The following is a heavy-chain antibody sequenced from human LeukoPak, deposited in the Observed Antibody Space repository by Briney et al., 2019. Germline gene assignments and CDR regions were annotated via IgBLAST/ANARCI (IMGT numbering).Heavy chain of an antibody. Sequence: PGGSLRLSCAASGFTFSGSAMNLVRQAPGKGLEWVSAISISGDDTYYAESVKGRFTISRDNSKNTLYLRMNSLRAEDTAVYFCANPEWGTYLVGFDYWGQGTLVTVSS. D-gene: IGHD1-26*01. J-gene: IGHJ4*02. V-gene: IGHV3-23*01. CDR2: ISISGDDT. CDR1: GFTFSGSA. CDR3: ANPEWGTYLVGFDY.